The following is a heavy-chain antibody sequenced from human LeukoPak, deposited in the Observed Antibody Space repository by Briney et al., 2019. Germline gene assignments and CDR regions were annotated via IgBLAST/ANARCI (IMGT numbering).Heavy chain of an antibody. J-gene: IGHJ4*02. D-gene: IGHD2-2*02. V-gene: IGHV3-30*04. Sequence: SGGSLRLSCVTSGFTFSTYAFHWVRQAPGKGLEWVATMSFDVNNKYYADSVRGRFTTSRDNSKNTLYLQMNSLRAEDTAVYSCARGYCTSSSCYNDYWGQGTLVTVSS. CDR1: GFTFSTYA. CDR3: ARGYCTSSSCYNDY. CDR2: MSFDVNNK.